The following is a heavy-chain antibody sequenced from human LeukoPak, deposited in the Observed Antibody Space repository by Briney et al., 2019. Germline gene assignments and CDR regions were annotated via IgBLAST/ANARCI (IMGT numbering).Heavy chain of an antibody. V-gene: IGHV1-24*01. Sequence: ASVNVSCKVSGYILTELSIHWVRQTPGKGLEWVGGFDPEDGETIYAQKFQSSVTMTEDTSTDTAYMELSSLRSEDTAVYYCAAYLAYCGGDCPGPYFDYWGQGTLVTVSS. CDR3: AAYLAYCGGDCPGPYFDY. D-gene: IGHD2-21*02. CDR1: GYILTELS. CDR2: FDPEDGET. J-gene: IGHJ4*02.